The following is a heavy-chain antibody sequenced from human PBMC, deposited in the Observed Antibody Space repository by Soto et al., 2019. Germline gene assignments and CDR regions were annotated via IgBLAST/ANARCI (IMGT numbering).Heavy chain of an antibody. V-gene: IGHV3-30-3*01. CDR1: GFTFSSFV. D-gene: IGHD1-1*01. Sequence: QGQLVESGGGVVQPGRSLRLSCAASGFTFSSFVLHWVRQAPGKGLEWVSLISSDGNKIYYADSVKGRFTISRDNSQNTLYLQMNSLTGEDTAVYYCARDRVVYNRACLDSWGQGPRVHVSS. CDR2: ISSDGNKI. J-gene: IGHJ4*02. CDR3: ARDRVVYNRACLDS.